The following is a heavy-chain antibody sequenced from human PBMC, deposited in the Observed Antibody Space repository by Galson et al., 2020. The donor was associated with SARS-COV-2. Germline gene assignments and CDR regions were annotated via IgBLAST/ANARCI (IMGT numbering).Heavy chain of an antibody. CDR2: ITSDSSYI. CDR3: ARDRIGEADNRLIIFGY. Sequence: GESLKISCAASGFTFSTYSMNWVRQAPGKGLEWVSSITSDSSYIYYTDSVKGRFTISRDNAKNSLYLQMNSLRVEDTAVYYCARDRIGEADNRLIIFGYWGQGTLVTVSS. V-gene: IGHV3-21*01. CDR1: GFTFSTYS. J-gene: IGHJ4*02. D-gene: IGHD6-19*01.